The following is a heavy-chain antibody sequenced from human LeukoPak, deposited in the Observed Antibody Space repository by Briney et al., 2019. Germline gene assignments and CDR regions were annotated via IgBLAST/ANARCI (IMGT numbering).Heavy chain of an antibody. D-gene: IGHD1-20*01. CDR2: ISSDGSNK. J-gene: IGHJ4*02. CDR1: GFTLSTFT. CDR3: ARDLTGTGDY. V-gene: IGHV3-30-3*01. Sequence: PGGSLRLSCAASGFTLSTFTMHWVRQAPGKGLEWVALISSDGSNKYYADSVKGRFTISRDSSKNTLYLQMNSLRAEDTALYYCARDLTGTGDYWGQGTLVTVSS.